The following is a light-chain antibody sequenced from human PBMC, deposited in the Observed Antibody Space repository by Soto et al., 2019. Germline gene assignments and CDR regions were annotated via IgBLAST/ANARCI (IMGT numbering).Light chain of an antibody. CDR2: RAS. CDR3: QQYSTWPPTYT. Sequence: EIVMTQSPATLSVSPGGRATLSCRASQSVSRYLAWDQQRPGQPPRLLIYRASTMATNIPARFSGSGSGTEITLTIKSLQSEDFAVDYCQQYSTWPPTYTFGQGNKLEI. V-gene: IGKV3-15*01. J-gene: IGKJ2*01. CDR1: QSVSRY.